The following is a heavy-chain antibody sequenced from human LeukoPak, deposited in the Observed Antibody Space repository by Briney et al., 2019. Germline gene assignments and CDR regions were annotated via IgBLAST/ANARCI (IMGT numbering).Heavy chain of an antibody. Sequence: GGSLRLSCAASGFTFSSYGMHWVRQAPGKGLKWVAFIRYDGSNKYYADSVKGRFTISRDNSKNTLYLQMNSLRAEDTAVYYCAKGDTTWELPHDYWGQGTLVTVSS. J-gene: IGHJ4*02. V-gene: IGHV3-30*02. CDR1: GFTFSSYG. D-gene: IGHD1-26*01. CDR2: IRYDGSNK. CDR3: AKGDTTWELPHDY.